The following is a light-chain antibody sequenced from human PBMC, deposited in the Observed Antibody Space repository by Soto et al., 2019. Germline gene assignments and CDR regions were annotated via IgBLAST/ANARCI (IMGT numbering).Light chain of an antibody. Sequence: QCSLTQAISVSGSPGQSITISCTGNINDIGSYDYVFWYQQHPGKAPRLLIHGVHNRSPGISGRFSASKSGLTASLTISGLQAEDEADYYCTAFSANRVYLFGPGTKVTVL. V-gene: IGLV2-14*01. CDR1: INDIGSYDY. J-gene: IGLJ1*01. CDR2: GVH. CDR3: TAFSANRVYL.